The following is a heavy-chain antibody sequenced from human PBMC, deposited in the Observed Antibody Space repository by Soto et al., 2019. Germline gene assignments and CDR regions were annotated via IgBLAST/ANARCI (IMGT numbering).Heavy chain of an antibody. J-gene: IGHJ4*02. D-gene: IGHD5-12*01. CDR2: IIPIFGTA. CDR1: GGTFSSYA. CDR3: ARTRSGYDWSSSFDY. V-gene: IGHV1-69*01. Sequence: QVQLVQSGAEVKNPGSSVKVSCKASGGTFSSYAIRWVRQAPGHGLEWMGGIIPIFGTANYAQKFQGRVTITADESTSTAYMELSSLRSEDTAVYYCARTRSGYDWSSSFDYWGQGTLVPVSS.